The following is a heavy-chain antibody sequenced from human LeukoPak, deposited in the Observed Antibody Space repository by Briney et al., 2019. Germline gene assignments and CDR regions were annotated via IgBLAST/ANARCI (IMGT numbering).Heavy chain of an antibody. CDR2: ISGSGGST. Sequence: RSGGSLRLSCAASGFTFSSYAMSWVRQAPGKGLEWVSAISGSGGSTYYADSVKGRFTISRDNSKNTLYLQMNSLRAEDTAVYYCATPGPEYCTNGVCTFDYWAREPWSPSPQ. CDR1: GFTFSSYA. D-gene: IGHD2-8*01. V-gene: IGHV3-23*01. J-gene: IGHJ4*02. CDR3: ATPGPEYCTNGVCTFDY.